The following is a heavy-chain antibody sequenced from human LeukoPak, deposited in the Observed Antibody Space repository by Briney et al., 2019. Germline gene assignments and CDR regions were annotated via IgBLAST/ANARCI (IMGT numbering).Heavy chain of an antibody. Sequence: PGGSLRLSRAASGFTFSSYDMHWVRHATGKGLEWVSAIGTAGDTYYPGSVKGRFTISRENAKNSLYLQMNSLRAGDTAVYYCARGYCSSTSCPENAFDIWGQGTMVTVSS. J-gene: IGHJ3*02. CDR2: IGTAGDT. CDR3: ARGYCSSTSCPENAFDI. D-gene: IGHD2-2*01. V-gene: IGHV3-13*04. CDR1: GFTFSSYD.